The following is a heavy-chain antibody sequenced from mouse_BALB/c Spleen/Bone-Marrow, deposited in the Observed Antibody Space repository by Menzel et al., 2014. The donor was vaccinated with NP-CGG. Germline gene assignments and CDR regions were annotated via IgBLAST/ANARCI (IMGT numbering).Heavy chain of an antibody. CDR2: IDPANGNT. Sequence: DVQLQESGAELVKPGASVKLSCTASGFNIKDTYMHWVKQRPEQGLGWIGRIDPANGNTKYDPKFQGKATITADTSSNTAYLQLSSLTSEDTAVYYCAMITTGAWFAYWGQGTLVTVSA. D-gene: IGHD2-4*01. V-gene: IGHV14-3*02. J-gene: IGHJ3*01. CDR1: GFNIKDTY. CDR3: AMITTGAWFAY.